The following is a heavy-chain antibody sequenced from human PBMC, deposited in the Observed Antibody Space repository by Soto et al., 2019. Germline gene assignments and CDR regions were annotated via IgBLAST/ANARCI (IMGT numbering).Heavy chain of an antibody. D-gene: IGHD2-2*01. CDR2: ISVHNGNA. CDR3: ARVSSRDWFRTFDY. CDR1: AYTFSNYG. J-gene: IGHJ4*02. V-gene: IGHV1-18*01. Sequence: QVRLVQSGPEVKKPGASVKVSCKASAYTFSNYGISWVRQAPGQGLEWMGWISVHNGNAHYAQKLQGRVTMTTDTSTSTDYMEMRSLRSDDTAVYYCARVSSRDWFRTFDYWGQGTLVTVSS.